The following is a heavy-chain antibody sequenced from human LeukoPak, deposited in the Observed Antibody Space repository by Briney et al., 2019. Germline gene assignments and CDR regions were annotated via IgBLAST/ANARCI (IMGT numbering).Heavy chain of an antibody. Sequence: ASVKVSCKASGYTFTGYYMHWVRQAPGQGLEWMGWISAYNGNTNYAQKLQGRVTMTTDTSTSTAYMELRSLRSDDTAVYYCARERVAHSNWFDPWGQGTLVTVSS. CDR3: ARERVAHSNWFDP. D-gene: IGHD3-3*01. J-gene: IGHJ5*02. CDR2: ISAYNGNT. CDR1: GYTFTGYY. V-gene: IGHV1-18*04.